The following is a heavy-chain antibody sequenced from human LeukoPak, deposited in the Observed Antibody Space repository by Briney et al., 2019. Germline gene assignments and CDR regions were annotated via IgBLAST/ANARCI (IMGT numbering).Heavy chain of an antibody. CDR3: AKGYYGSGSYGWFDP. V-gene: IGHV3-30*02. CDR1: GFIFSSYG. J-gene: IGHJ5*02. Sequence: GGSLRLSCAASGFIFSSYGMHWVRQAPGKGLEWVAFIRYDGRNKYYADSVKGRFTISRDNSKNTLYLQMNSLRGEDTAVYYCAKGYYGSGSYGWFDPWGQGTLVTVSS. D-gene: IGHD3-10*01. CDR2: IRYDGRNK.